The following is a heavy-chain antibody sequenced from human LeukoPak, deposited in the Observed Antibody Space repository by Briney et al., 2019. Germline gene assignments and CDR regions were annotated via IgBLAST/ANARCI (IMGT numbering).Heavy chain of an antibody. D-gene: IGHD1-26*01. CDR2: LFASGYA. V-gene: IGHV3-66*01. Sequence: GGSLRLSCAASGFSVSVNYMSWVRQAPGKGLEWVSGLFASGYAKYADSVTGRFTISRDSSENTPNLQMNSPKPEDTAVYYCAAKGNGYTGIYVFAHWGQGTLVTVSP. J-gene: IGHJ4*02. CDR3: AAKGNGYTGIYVFAH. CDR1: GFSVSVNY.